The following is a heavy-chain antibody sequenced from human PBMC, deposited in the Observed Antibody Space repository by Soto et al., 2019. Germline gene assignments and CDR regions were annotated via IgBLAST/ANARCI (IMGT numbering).Heavy chain of an antibody. J-gene: IGHJ4*02. V-gene: IGHV4-61*01. CDR3: ARDDAGYERPFYH. Sequence: QVQLQESGPGLVKPSETLSLTCTVSGGSVSSGSYYWSWIRQPPGKGLEWIGYIYYSGSTNYNPSLKSRVTISVDTSKNQFSLKLSSVTDEDTAVYYCARDDAGYERPFYHWGQGTLVTVSS. CDR2: IYYSGST. CDR1: GGSVSSGSYY. D-gene: IGHD2-2*01.